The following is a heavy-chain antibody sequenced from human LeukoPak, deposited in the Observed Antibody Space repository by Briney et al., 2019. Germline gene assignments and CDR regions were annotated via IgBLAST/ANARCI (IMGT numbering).Heavy chain of an antibody. D-gene: IGHD5-12*01. Sequence: TASQTLSLTCTVAGPSISSGGYCWGWLRQPAGKGLEWIGYIYCSGSTYYNPSLKSRVTISVDTSKNQFSLKLSSVTAADTAVYYCARALATPYYFDYWGQGTLVTVSS. CDR3: ARALATPYYFDY. V-gene: IGHV4-30-4*01. CDR1: GPSISSGGYC. CDR2: IYCSGST. J-gene: IGHJ4*02.